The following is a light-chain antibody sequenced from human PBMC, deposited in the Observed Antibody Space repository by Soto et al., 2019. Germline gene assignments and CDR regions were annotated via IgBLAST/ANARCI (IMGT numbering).Light chain of an antibody. J-gene: IGKJ3*01. CDR2: AGS. CDR1: HDIGNS. CDR3: QKYNGAPPLFT. V-gene: IGKV1-27*01. Sequence: DIQMTQSPSSLSASVGDRVTITCRAGHDIGNSLAWYQQKPGQVPKLVIFAGSTLQSGVPSRFSGSGSGTDFTLTINSLQPEDVATYYCQKYNGAPPLFTFGPGTKVDIK.